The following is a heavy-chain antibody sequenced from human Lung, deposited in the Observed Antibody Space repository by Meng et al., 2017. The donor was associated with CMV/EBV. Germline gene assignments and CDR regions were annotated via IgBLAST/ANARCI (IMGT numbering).Heavy chain of an antibody. CDR1: GFTFSSYW. Sequence: GESXKISCAASGFTFSSYWMHWVRQAPGKGLVWVSRINSDGSSTSYADSVKGRFTISRDNAKNTLYLQMNSLRAEDTAVYYCARENYGMDVRGQGTTVTVSS. V-gene: IGHV3-74*01. J-gene: IGHJ6*02. CDR2: INSDGSST. CDR3: ARENYGMDV.